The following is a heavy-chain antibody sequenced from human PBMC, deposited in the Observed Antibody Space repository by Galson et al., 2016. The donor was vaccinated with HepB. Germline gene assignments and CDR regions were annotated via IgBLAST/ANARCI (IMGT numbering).Heavy chain of an antibody. CDR1: GFTFSIFA. J-gene: IGHJ4*02. Sequence: SLRLSCAASGFTFSIFAMNWVRQAPGKGLEWVSGISDNGGSTYYVDSVKGRFTISRDNFKNMLYLQMNSLRAEDTALYFCAKCRSSDSTSCPNYWGQGTLVTVSS. V-gene: IGHV3-23*01. D-gene: IGHD2-2*01. CDR3: AKCRSSDSTSCPNY. CDR2: ISDNGGST.